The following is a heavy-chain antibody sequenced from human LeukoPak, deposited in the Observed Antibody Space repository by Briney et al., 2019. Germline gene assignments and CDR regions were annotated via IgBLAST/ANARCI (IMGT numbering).Heavy chain of an antibody. Sequence: ASVKVSCKASGYTFTSYNINWVRQATGQGLEWMGWMNPNSGNTGYAQKLQGRVTMTTDTSTSTAYMELRSLRSDDTAVYYCASVPSRSGYYFDYWGQGTLVTVSS. J-gene: IGHJ4*02. D-gene: IGHD2-2*01. CDR3: ASVPSRSGYYFDY. CDR2: MNPNSGNT. V-gene: IGHV1-8*02. CDR1: GYTFTSYN.